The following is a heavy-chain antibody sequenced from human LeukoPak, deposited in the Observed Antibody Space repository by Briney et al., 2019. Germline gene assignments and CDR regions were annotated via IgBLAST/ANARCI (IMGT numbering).Heavy chain of an antibody. CDR1: GFTFSDAW. Sequence: GGSLRLSCAASGFTFSDAWMNWVRQAPGKGLEWVAIIKQDGSEKYSVDSVKGRFIISRDNAKNSLYLQMNRLRVEDTALYYCARDSLEYTTSSAAYWGQGALVTVSS. D-gene: IGHD6-13*01. V-gene: IGHV3-7*01. J-gene: IGHJ4*02. CDR3: ARDSLEYTTSSAAY. CDR2: IKQDGSEK.